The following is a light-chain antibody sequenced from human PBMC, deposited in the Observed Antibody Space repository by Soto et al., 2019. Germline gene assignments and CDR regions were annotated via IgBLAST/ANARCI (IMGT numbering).Light chain of an antibody. J-gene: IGKJ5*01. Sequence: EIVMTQSPATLSVSPGERATLSCRASQSVSSNLAWYQQKPGQAPRLLIYDASTRATGIPARFSGSGAGTELTLTISSLQSEDFAVYHCQQYHNWPPITFGQGTRLEIK. CDR1: QSVSSN. V-gene: IGKV3-15*01. CDR2: DAS. CDR3: QQYHNWPPIT.